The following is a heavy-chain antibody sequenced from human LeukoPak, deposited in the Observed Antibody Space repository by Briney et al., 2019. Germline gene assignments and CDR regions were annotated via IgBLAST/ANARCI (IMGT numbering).Heavy chain of an antibody. V-gene: IGHV3-74*01. J-gene: IGHJ3*02. Sequence: GGSLSLSCAASGFTFSTYWMHWVRQAPGKGLVWVSLIKSDGSYTSYADSVKGRFTISRDNAKNTLYLQMNSLRVEDTAVYYCARAAYRAAFDIWGQGTMVTVSS. CDR1: GFTFSTYW. CDR3: ARAAYRAAFDI. CDR2: IKSDGSYT. D-gene: IGHD4-11*01.